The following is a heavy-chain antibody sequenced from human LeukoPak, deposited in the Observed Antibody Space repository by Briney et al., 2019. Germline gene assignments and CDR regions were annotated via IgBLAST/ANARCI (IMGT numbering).Heavy chain of an antibody. CDR2: ISYDGSNT. CDR3: AREVGEMATTLDY. J-gene: IGHJ4*02. D-gene: IGHD5-24*01. V-gene: IGHV3-30*03. Sequence: GGSLRLSCAASGFTFSSYGMHWVRQAPGKGLEWVAVISYDGSNTYYADSVKGRFTISRDNSKNTLYLQMNSLRAEDTAVYYCAREVGEMATTLDYWGQGTLVTVSS. CDR1: GFTFSSYG.